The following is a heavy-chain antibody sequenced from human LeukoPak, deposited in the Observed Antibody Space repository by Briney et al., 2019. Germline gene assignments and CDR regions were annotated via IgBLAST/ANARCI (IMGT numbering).Heavy chain of an antibody. D-gene: IGHD3-9*01. CDR2: INSRSSTI. V-gene: IGHV3-48*04. Sequence: GGSLRLSCAASGFTFGTYTMNWVRQTPGKGLEWVSYINSRSSTIYYADSVKGRFTISRDNAKNSQYLQMNSLRAEDTAVYYCARGILGDFDWLLDYFDYWGQGSLVTVSS. J-gene: IGHJ4*02. CDR3: ARGILGDFDWLLDYFDY. CDR1: GFTFGTYT.